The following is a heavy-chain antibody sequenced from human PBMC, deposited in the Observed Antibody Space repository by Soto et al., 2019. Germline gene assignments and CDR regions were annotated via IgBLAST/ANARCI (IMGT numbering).Heavy chain of an antibody. CDR3: TRIYGSGTYLPDY. J-gene: IGHJ4*02. CDR2: IRSKNYGGAA. Sequence: GGSLRLSCKASGYSFAGYGVSWFRRAPGKGLEWVGLIRSKNYGGAADYAASVVGRFTISRDDPENVAFLQMNSLRIEDTALYYCTRIYGSGTYLPDYWGQGTLVTVSS. V-gene: IGHV3-49*03. D-gene: IGHD3-10*01. CDR1: GYSFAGYG.